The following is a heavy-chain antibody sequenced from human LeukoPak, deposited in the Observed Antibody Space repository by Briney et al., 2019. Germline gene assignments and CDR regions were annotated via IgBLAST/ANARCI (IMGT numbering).Heavy chain of an antibody. CDR3: ERVRTAYYPDY. J-gene: IGHJ4*02. Sequence: PGGPLRLSCVASGFPFDTYTMIWAPQATGRGLEWYESISSKSAYMHYAHSVKGRFSISRDNAKNSLSLQMNSLRAEDTAASDCERVRTAYYPDYWGQGTLVTVSS. V-gene: IGHV3-21*01. CDR2: ISSKSAYM. CDR1: GFPFDTYT. D-gene: IGHD3/OR15-3a*01.